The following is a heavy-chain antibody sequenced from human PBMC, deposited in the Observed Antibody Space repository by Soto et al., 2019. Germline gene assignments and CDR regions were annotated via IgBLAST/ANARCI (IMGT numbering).Heavy chain of an antibody. CDR2: ISYDGSNK. V-gene: IGHV3-30-3*01. D-gene: IGHD2-15*01. J-gene: IGHJ6*02. CDR3: AREKAANYYYYGMDV. Sequence: GGSLRLSCAASGFTFSSYAMHWVRQAPGKGLEWVAVISYDGSNKYYADSVKGRFTISRDNSKNTLYLQMNSLRAEDTAVYYCAREKAANYYYYGMDVGGQGTTVTVSS. CDR1: GFTFSSYA.